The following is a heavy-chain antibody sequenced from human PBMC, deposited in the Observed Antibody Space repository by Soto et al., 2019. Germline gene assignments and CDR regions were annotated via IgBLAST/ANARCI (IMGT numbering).Heavy chain of an antibody. CDR3: ARDASSSWFDS. D-gene: IGHD6-13*01. CDR2: IYYNGRS. CDR1: GGSISGSTDY. Sequence: SETLSLTCTVSGGSISGSTDYWSWIRQPPGRGLEWIGYIYYNGRSNSNPSLKSRISMSVDTSKNQFSLRLRSVTAADTALYYCARDASSSWFDSWGLGTLVTVPS. J-gene: IGHJ5*01. V-gene: IGHV4-61*01.